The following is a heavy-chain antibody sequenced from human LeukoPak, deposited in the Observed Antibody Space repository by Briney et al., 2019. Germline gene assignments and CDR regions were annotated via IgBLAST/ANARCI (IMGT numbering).Heavy chain of an antibody. CDR2: IYYSGST. Sequence: SETLSLTCTVSGGSISSSSYYWGWIRQPPGKGLEWIGSIYYSGSTYYNPSLKSRVTISVDTSKNQFSLKLSSVTAADTAVYYCARDADCSGGSCYGAYGMDVWGQGTPVTVSS. V-gene: IGHV4-39*07. CDR3: ARDADCSGGSCYGAYGMDV. CDR1: GGSISSSSYY. D-gene: IGHD2-15*01. J-gene: IGHJ6*02.